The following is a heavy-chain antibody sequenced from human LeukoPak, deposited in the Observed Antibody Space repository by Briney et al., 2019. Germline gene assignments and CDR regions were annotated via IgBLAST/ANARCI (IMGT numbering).Heavy chain of an antibody. V-gene: IGHV4-59*01. CDR1: GGSISSYY. Sequence: RASETLSLTCTVSGGSISSYYWSWIRQPPGKGLEWIGYIYYSGSTNYNPSLKSRVTISVDTSKNQFSLKLSSVTAADTAVYYCARGRGSYYYMDVWGKGTTVTVSS. CDR3: ARGRGSYYYMDV. CDR2: IYYSGST. J-gene: IGHJ6*03. D-gene: IGHD1-26*01.